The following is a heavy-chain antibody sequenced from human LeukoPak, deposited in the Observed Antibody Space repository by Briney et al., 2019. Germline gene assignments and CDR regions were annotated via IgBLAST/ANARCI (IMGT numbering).Heavy chain of an antibody. Sequence: ASVKVSCKASGYTFTGYYMHWVRQAPGQGLEWMGWINPNSGGTNYAQKVQGRVTMTRDTSISTAYMELSRLRSDDTAVYYCASGDYGDPPLNYWGQGTLVTVSS. CDR2: INPNSGGT. V-gene: IGHV1-2*02. CDR1: GYTFTGYY. D-gene: IGHD4/OR15-4a*01. J-gene: IGHJ4*02. CDR3: ASGDYGDPPLNY.